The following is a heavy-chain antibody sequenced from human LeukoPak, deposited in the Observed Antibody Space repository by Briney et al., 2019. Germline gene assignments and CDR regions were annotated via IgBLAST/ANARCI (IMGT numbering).Heavy chain of an antibody. J-gene: IGHJ4*02. CDR3: ARVQYSGYYGSGSHDY. CDR1: GYTFTSYD. CDR2: MNPNSGNT. Sequence: ASVKVSCKASGYTFTSYDINWVRQATGQGLEWMGWMNPNSGNTGYAQKFQGRVTMTTDTSTSTAYMELRSLRSDDTAVYYCARVQYSGYYGSGSHDYWGQGTLVTVSS. D-gene: IGHD3-10*01. V-gene: IGHV1-8*01.